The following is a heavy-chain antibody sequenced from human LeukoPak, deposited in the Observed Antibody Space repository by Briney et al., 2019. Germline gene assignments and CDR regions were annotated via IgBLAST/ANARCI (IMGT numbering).Heavy chain of an antibody. CDR3: ARDLGGISSNWFDP. CDR2: IDPDSGGT. J-gene: IGHJ5*02. Sequence: ASVKVSCKTSGYSFTDYYIHWVRQAPGQGLEWLGWIDPDSGGTKYAQKFQGRVTMTRDTSISTAYMELSRLRSDDTAVYYCARDLGGISSNWFDPWGQGTLVTVSS. V-gene: IGHV1-2*02. D-gene: IGHD1-14*01. CDR1: GYSFTDYY.